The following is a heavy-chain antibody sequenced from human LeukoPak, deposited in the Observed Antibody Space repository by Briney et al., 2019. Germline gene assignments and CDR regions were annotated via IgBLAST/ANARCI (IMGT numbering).Heavy chain of an antibody. CDR2: ISTTGDT. D-gene: IGHD3-9*01. CDR1: GFTFSNYD. Sequence: GGSLRLSCAASGFTFSNYDMHWVRQATGKGLEWVSGISTTGDTYYPASVKGRFTISRENAKNSLYLQMNSLRAGDTAVYYCARGDILTDYSFDPWGQGTLVIVSS. CDR3: ARGDILTDYSFDP. V-gene: IGHV3-13*04. J-gene: IGHJ5*02.